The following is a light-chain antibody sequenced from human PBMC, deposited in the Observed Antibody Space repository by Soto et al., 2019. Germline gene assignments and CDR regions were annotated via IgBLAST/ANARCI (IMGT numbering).Light chain of an antibody. J-gene: IGLJ2*01. V-gene: IGLV2-23*01. Sequence: QSVLTQPASVSGSPGQSITISCTGISSDVGSYKFVSWYQQHPDKAPKLMIYEDSKRPSGVSNRFSGSKSGNTASLTISGLQAEDEADYYCCSYAVSSTLFGGGTKVTVL. CDR2: EDS. CDR1: SSDVGSYKF. CDR3: CSYAVSSTL.